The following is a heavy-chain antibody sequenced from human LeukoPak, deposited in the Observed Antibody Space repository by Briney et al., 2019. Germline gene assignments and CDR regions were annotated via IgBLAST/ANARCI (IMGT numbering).Heavy chain of an antibody. J-gene: IGHJ3*01. D-gene: IGHD7-27*01. CDR3: AREDDSWGPNNLDL. Sequence: PGGSLRLSCAASGFTFSTYGMNWVRQAPGKGLEWISYIDTSSSTMYYADSVMGRFTISRDNAKESLYLQMNSLRDEDTAVYYCAREDDSWGPNNLDLWGQGTMVTVSS. V-gene: IGHV3-48*02. CDR1: GFTFSTYG. CDR2: IDTSSSTM.